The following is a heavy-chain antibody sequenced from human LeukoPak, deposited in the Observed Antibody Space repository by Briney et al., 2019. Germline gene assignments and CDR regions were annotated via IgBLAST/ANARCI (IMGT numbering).Heavy chain of an antibody. Sequence: ASVKVSCKASGYTFTSYDINWVRQATGQGLEWMGWMNPNSGNTGYAQKFQGRVTMTRNTSISTAYMELSSLRSEDTAVYYCAARGGLAAAGSYYYYGMDVWGQGTTVTVSS. D-gene: IGHD6-13*01. V-gene: IGHV1-8*01. CDR3: AARGGLAAAGSYYYYGMDV. J-gene: IGHJ6*02. CDR1: GYTFTSYD. CDR2: MNPNSGNT.